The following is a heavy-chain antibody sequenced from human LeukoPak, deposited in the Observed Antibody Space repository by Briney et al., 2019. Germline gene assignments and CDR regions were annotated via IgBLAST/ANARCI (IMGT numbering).Heavy chain of an antibody. D-gene: IGHD3-22*01. J-gene: IGHJ1*01. Sequence: GGSLRLSCAASGFNFDDYTIHWVRQVPGKGLEWVSLINRRGHTYYADSVKGRFTISRDNSKNTLYLQMNSLRAEDTAVYYCAKDWHDSSGYPAEYFQHWGQGTLVTVSS. V-gene: IGHV3-43*01. CDR3: AKDWHDSSGYPAEYFQH. CDR1: GFNFDDYT. CDR2: INRRGHT.